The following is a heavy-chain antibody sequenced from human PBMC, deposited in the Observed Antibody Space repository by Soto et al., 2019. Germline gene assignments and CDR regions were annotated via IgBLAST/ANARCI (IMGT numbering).Heavy chain of an antibody. CDR3: EKDRWDTTMTYYFDY. D-gene: IGHD5-18*01. CDR2: VSGSGGST. CDR1: GFTFSNYA. V-gene: IGHV3-23*01. Sequence: GGSLRLSCAASGFTFSNYAMTWVRQAPGKGLEWVSGVSGSGGSTNYADAVKGRFTISRDNSKNTLYLQMNSLRAEDTAVYYCEKDRWDTTMTYYFDYWGHGALDTVST. J-gene: IGHJ4*01.